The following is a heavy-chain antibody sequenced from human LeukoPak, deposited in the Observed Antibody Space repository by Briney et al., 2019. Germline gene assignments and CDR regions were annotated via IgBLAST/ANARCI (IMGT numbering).Heavy chain of an antibody. Sequence: GGSLRLSCAVSGFTFSTYWMSWVRQAPGKGLEWVANIKQDGSEKYHVDSVKGRFTISRDNAKNSLYLQMNSLRAEDTAVYYCARDQRFSSSSDYWGQGTLVTVSS. CDR3: ARDQRFSSSSDY. D-gene: IGHD6-6*01. CDR1: GFTFSTYW. CDR2: IKQDGSEK. V-gene: IGHV3-7*01. J-gene: IGHJ4*02.